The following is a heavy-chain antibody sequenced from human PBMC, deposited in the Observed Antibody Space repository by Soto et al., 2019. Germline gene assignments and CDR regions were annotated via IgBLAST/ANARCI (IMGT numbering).Heavy chain of an antibody. V-gene: IGHV5-51*01. Sequence: PGESLKISCKGSGYTFTTYWIAWVCQMPGKGLEWMGIIYPGDSDTKYSPSFQGQVTISADKSISTAYLQWSNLKASDSATYYCARSGSGTYERSKYYFYGMDVWGQGATVTVSS. D-gene: IGHD3-10*01. J-gene: IGHJ6*02. CDR2: IYPGDSDT. CDR3: ARSGSGTYERSKYYFYGMDV. CDR1: GYTFTTYW.